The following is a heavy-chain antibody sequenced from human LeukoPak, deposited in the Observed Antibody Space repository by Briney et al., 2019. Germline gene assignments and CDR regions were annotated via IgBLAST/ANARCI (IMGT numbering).Heavy chain of an antibody. CDR2: IYYSGST. J-gene: IGHJ4*02. D-gene: IGHD2-2*01. V-gene: IGHV4-59*12. Sequence: SETLSLTCTVSGGSISSYYWSWIRQPPGKGLEWIGHIYYSGSTNYNPSLKSRVTISVKTSKNQFSLKLSSVTAADTAVYYCARRNSVVVVPAATDYLVPSAHFDYWGQGTLVTVSS. CDR1: GGSISSYY. CDR3: ARRNSVVVVPAATDYLVPSAHFDY.